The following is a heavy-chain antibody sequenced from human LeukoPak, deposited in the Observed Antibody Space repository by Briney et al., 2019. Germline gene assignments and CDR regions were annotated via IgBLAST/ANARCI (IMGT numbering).Heavy chain of an antibody. Sequence: GRSLRLSCEASGFTFSNFGMHWVRQAPGKGLERVAIISYDGSTKYYADSVKGRFSISRDNSKNTLYLQMNSLRVEDTAVYYCATPPTAYTSGSLGYWGQGTLVTVSS. CDR1: GFTFSNFG. CDR2: ISYDGSTK. D-gene: IGHD3-22*01. V-gene: IGHV3-30*03. CDR3: ATPPTAYTSGSLGY. J-gene: IGHJ4*02.